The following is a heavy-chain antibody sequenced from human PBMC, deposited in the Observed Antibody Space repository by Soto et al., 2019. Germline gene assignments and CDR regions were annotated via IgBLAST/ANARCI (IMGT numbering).Heavy chain of an antibody. D-gene: IGHD2-15*01. V-gene: IGHV3-13*05. CDR3: ARGRYSGWYFDL. CDR2: IGTAGDP. Sequence: GGSLRLSCAASGFTFSSYDMHWVRQATGKGLEWVSAIGTAGDPYYPGSVKGRFTISRENAKNSLYPQMNSLRAGDTAVYYCARGRYSGWYFDLWGRGTLVTVSS. CDR1: GFTFSSYD. J-gene: IGHJ2*01.